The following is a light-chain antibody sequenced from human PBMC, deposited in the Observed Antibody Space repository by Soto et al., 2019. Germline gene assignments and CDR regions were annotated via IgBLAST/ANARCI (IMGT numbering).Light chain of an antibody. Sequence: EIVMTQSPATLSVSPGERATLSCRASQSVSSNLAWYQQKPGQAPRLLIYGASTRATGIPARFSGSGSGTELALTISSMQSEDFAVYYCQQYNNSPQTFGQGTKVEIK. CDR1: QSVSSN. V-gene: IGKV3-15*01. J-gene: IGKJ1*01. CDR2: GAS. CDR3: QQYNNSPQT.